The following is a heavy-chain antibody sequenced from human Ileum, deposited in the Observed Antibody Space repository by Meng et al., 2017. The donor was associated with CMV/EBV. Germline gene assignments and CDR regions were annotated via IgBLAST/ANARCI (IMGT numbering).Heavy chain of an antibody. V-gene: IGHV4-30-4*08. J-gene: IGHJ4*02. CDR2: IYYSGST. CDR1: GGSSSSGDYY. CDR3: AREIPSSSWYYLDY. Sequence: QVQLQEVGPGLVKPSKTLSLTCTVSGGSSSSGDYYWSWIRQPPGKGLEWIGYIYYSGSTYYNPSLKSRVTISVDTSKNQFSLKLSSVTAADTAVYYCAREIPSSSWYYLDYWGQGTLVTVSS. D-gene: IGHD6-13*01.